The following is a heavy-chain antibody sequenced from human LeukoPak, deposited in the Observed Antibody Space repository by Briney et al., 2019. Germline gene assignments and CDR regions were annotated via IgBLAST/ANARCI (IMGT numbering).Heavy chain of an antibody. J-gene: IGHJ6*04. CDR3: AKESGQLDV. V-gene: IGHV3-23*01. CDR1: GFTFTNYV. D-gene: IGHD2-15*01. CDR2: ISGSGGST. Sequence: GGSLRLSCAASGFTFTNYVMTWVRQAPGKGLEWVSTISGSGGSTYYPDSVKGRFTISRDNSQDTLHLQMDSLRAEDTAVYYCAKESGQLDVWGKGTTVTVSS.